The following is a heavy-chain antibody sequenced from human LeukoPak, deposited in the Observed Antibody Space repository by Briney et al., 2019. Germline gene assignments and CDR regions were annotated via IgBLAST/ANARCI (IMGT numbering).Heavy chain of an antibody. Sequence: SVKVSCKASGGTFSSYAITWVRQAPGQGLEWMGRIIPILGIANYAQKFQGRVTITADKSTSTAYMELSSLRSEDTAVYYCARDLGSGIWNYYYYGMDVWGQGTTVTVSS. V-gene: IGHV1-69*04. J-gene: IGHJ6*02. CDR3: ARDLGSGIWNYYYYGMDV. CDR1: GGTFSSYA. D-gene: IGHD2-15*01. CDR2: IIPILGIA.